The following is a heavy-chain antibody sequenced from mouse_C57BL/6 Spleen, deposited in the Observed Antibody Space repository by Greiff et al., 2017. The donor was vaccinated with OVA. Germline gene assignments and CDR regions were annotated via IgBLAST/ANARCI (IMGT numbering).Heavy chain of an antibody. CDR1: GYTFTSYW. Sequence: QVQLQQSGAELVMPGASVKLSCKASGYTFTSYWMHWVKQRPGQGLEWIGEIDPSDSYTNYNQKFKGKSTLTVDKSSSTAYMQLSSLTSEDSAVYDCARGRDGNAMDYWGQGTSVTVSS. D-gene: IGHD3-1*01. CDR2: IDPSDSYT. CDR3: ARGRDGNAMDY. J-gene: IGHJ4*01. V-gene: IGHV1-69*01.